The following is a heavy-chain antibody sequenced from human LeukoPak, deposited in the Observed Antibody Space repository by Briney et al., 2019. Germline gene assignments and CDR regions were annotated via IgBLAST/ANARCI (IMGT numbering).Heavy chain of an antibody. J-gene: IGHJ4*02. CDR1: GYTFTSYG. V-gene: IGHV1-18*01. D-gene: IGHD3-10*01. Sequence: ASVKVSCKASGYTFTSYGISWVRQAPGQGLEWMGWISAYNGNTNYAQKLQGRVTMTTDTSTSTAYMELRSLRSADTAVYYCATHSYYYGSGSPDIPYYFDYWGQGTLVTVSS. CDR2: ISAYNGNT. CDR3: ATHSYYYGSGSPDIPYYFDY.